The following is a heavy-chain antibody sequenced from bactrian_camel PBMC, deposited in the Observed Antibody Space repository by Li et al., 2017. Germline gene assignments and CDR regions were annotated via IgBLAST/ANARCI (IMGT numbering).Heavy chain of an antibody. V-gene: IGHV3-2*01. J-gene: IGHJ4*01. D-gene: IGHD3*01. CDR3: AKDQRVRGWMVSSGVEYDF. CDR1: GFTFSAHY. Sequence: HVQLVESGGGLVQPGGSLRLSCAASGFTFSAHYMTWIRPSPEKGLEWVSTIYSDGSNTYYADSVKGRFAISRDNTKNTVQLQLNDLKPEDAGIYFCAKDQRVRGWMVSSGVEYDFWGQGTQVTVS. CDR2: IYSDGSNT.